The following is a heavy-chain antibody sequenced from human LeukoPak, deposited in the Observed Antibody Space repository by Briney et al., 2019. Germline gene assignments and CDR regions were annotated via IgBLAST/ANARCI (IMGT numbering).Heavy chain of an antibody. J-gene: IGHJ4*02. CDR3: AHRPQRGVPPTY. Sequence: SGPTLVNPSQTLTLTCTFSGFSLTTSGVGVTWIRQPPGKALEWLALIYWDDDKRYSPSLKSRLTITKDTSKNQVVLTMTNMDPVDTATYYCAHRPQRGVPPTYWGQGTLVTVSS. CDR2: IYWDDDK. CDR1: GFSLTTSGVG. V-gene: IGHV2-5*02. D-gene: IGHD2/OR15-2a*01.